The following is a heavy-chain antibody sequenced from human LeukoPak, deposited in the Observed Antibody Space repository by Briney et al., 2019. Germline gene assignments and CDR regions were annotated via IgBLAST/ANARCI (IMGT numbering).Heavy chain of an antibody. V-gene: IGHV3-23*01. D-gene: IGHD6-19*01. Sequence: GGSLRLSCAASGFTFSSYDMDWVRQAPGKGLEWVSAISGSGGSTYYADSVKGRFTISRDNSKNTLYLQMNSLRAEDTAVYYCAKDGSSGWFDYWGQGTLVTVSS. CDR2: ISGSGGST. CDR3: AKDGSSGWFDY. CDR1: GFTFSSYD. J-gene: IGHJ4*02.